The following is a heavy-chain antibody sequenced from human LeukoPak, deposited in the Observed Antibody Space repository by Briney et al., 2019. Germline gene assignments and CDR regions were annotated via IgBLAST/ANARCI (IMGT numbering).Heavy chain of an antibody. D-gene: IGHD2-15*01. Sequence: PGGSLRLSCAASGFTFDDYAMHWVRQAPGKGLEWVSLISGDGGSTYYADSVKGRFTVSRDNSKNSLYLHMSSLRTEDTALFYCAKDTIPYCRSSYYMDVWGKGTTVTVSS. V-gene: IGHV3-43*02. J-gene: IGHJ6*03. CDR1: GFTFDDYA. CDR2: ISGDGGST. CDR3: AKDTIPYCRSSYYMDV.